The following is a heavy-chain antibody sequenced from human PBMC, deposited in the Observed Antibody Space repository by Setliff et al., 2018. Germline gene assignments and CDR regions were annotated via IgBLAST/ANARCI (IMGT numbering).Heavy chain of an antibody. Sequence: SETLSLTCTDSGNSISSDYWSWIRQPAGKGLEWIGRIYTSGNTNYNPSLKSRVTMSVDTSKKQFSLKLSSVTAADTAVYYCARGKSYYYYMDAWGKGTTVTVSS. V-gene: IGHV4-4*07. J-gene: IGHJ6*03. CDR1: GNSISSDY. CDR2: IYTSGNT. CDR3: ARGKSYYYYMDA.